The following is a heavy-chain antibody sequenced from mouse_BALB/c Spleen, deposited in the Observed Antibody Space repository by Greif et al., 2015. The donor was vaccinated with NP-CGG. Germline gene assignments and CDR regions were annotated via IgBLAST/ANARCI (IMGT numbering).Heavy chain of an antibody. CDR2: INPSNGGT. CDR1: GYTFTSYY. CDR3: TRRGNYAMDY. V-gene: IGHV1S81*02. J-gene: IGHJ4*01. Sequence: VQLQQSGAELVKPGASVKLSCKASGYTFTSYYMYWVKQRPGQGLEWIGEINPSNGGTNFNEKFKSKATLTVDKSSSTAYMQLSSLTSEDSAVYYCTRRGNYAMDYWGQRTSVTVSS.